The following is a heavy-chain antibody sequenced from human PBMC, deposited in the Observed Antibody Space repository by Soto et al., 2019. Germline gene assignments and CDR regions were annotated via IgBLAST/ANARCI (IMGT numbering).Heavy chain of an antibody. CDR1: GFPFTSYG. D-gene: IGHD3-10*01. V-gene: IGHV3-30*03. CDR2: ISYDGTNK. J-gene: IGHJ4*02. CDR3: VGGQFYFDY. Sequence: QVQLVESGGGVVQPGRSLRLSCAASGFPFTSYGMYWVREGPGKGLEWLAVISYDGTNKFYADSVKGRFTISRDNSKNTLYLQMNSLRPEDTALYYCVGGQFYFDYRGQGTLVIVSS.